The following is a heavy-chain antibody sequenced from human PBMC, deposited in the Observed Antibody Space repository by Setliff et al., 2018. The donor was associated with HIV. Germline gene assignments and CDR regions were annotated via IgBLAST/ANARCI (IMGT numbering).Heavy chain of an antibody. Sequence: GGSLRLSCATSGFTFSTFDMNWVRQSPEKGLEWVSAVSPGGDTTYYPDSVKGRFTISRDNAQNSLYLQMSSLKVEDTAVYYCARDLAYWGQGTLVTVSS. J-gene: IGHJ4*02. CDR2: VSPGGDTT. CDR1: GFTFSTFD. CDR3: ARDLAY. V-gene: IGHV3-21*04.